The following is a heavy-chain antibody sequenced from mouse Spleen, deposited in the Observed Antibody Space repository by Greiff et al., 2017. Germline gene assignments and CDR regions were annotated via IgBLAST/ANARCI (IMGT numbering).Heavy chain of an antibody. CDR2: IDPSDSYT. Sequence: QVQLQQPGAELVRPGTSVKLSCKASGYTFTSYWMHWVKQRPGQGLEWIGVIDPSDSYTNYNQKFKGKATLTVDTSSSTAYMQLSSLTSEDSAVYYCAREGLRRLREYAMDYWGQGTSVTVSS. D-gene: IGHD2-4*01. V-gene: IGHV1-59*01. CDR3: AREGLRRLREYAMDY. J-gene: IGHJ4*01. CDR1: GYTFTSYW.